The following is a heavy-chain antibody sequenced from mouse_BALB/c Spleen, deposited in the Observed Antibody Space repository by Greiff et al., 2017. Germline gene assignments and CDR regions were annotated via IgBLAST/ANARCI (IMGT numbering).Heavy chain of an antibody. CDR3: AREGLYAMDY. CDR2: ISDGGSYT. J-gene: IGHJ4*01. V-gene: IGHV5-4*02. Sequence: EVKLVESGGGLVKPGGSLKLSCAASGFTFSDYYMYWVRQTPEKRLEWVATISDGGSYTYYPDSVKGRFTISRDNAKNNLYLQMSSLKSEDTAMYYCAREGLYAMDYWGQGTSVTVSS. CDR1: GFTFSDYY.